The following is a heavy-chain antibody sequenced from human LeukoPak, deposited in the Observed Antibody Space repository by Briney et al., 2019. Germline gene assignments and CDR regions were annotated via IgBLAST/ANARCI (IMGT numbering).Heavy chain of an antibody. V-gene: IGHV3-48*01. J-gene: IGHJ4*02. D-gene: IGHD6-13*01. CDR1: GFTFSSYS. Sequence: GGSLRLSCAASGFTFSSYSMNWVRQAPGKGLEWVSQISRSSSTIYYADSVKGRFIISRDNARNSVFLQMNSLRAEDTAVYYSARDAYSSSRNDYWGQGTLVTVSS. CDR2: ISRSSSTI. CDR3: ARDAYSSSRNDY.